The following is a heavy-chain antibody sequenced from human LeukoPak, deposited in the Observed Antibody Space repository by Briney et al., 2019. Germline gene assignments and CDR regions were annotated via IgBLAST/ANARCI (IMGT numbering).Heavy chain of an antibody. CDR2: INSDGSWT. Sequence: GSLRLSCAASGSYWMHWVRQAPGKGLVWVSHINSDGSWTSYADSVKGRFTISKDNAKNTVYLQMNNLRAEDTAVYYWVSFYETYWGRGTLVTVSS. D-gene: IGHD2/OR15-2a*01. CDR3: VSFYETY. V-gene: IGHV3-74*01. J-gene: IGHJ4*02. CDR1: GSYW.